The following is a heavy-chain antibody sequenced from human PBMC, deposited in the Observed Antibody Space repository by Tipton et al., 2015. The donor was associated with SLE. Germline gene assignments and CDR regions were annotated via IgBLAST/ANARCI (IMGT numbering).Heavy chain of an antibody. CDR1: GFIFSDYY. Sequence: SLRLSCAASGFIFSDYYMSWVRQAPGKGLEWVSYISSSSSYTNYADSVKGRFTISRDDAKNSLYLQMNSLRAEDTAVYYCARDLHLSSAFDIWGQGTMITVSS. CDR3: ARDLHLSSAFDI. V-gene: IGHV3-11*06. CDR2: ISSSSSYT. D-gene: IGHD5/OR15-5a*01. J-gene: IGHJ3*02.